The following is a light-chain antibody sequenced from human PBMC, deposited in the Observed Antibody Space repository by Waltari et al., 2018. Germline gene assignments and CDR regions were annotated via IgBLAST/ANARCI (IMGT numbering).Light chain of an antibody. Sequence: DIQLTQSPSFLSASVGDRVTITCQASQDIRNYLNWYQQKPGKAPKLLIYDASNLETGVPSRFSGGASGTEFTFTISSLQPEDIATYYCQQYDKPSFTFGPGTKVDIK. CDR1: QDIRNY. V-gene: IGKV1-33*01. J-gene: IGKJ3*01. CDR2: DAS. CDR3: QQYDKPSFT.